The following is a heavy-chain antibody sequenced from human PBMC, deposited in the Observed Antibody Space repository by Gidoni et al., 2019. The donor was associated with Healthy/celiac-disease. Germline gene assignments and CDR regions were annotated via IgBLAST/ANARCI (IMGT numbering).Heavy chain of an antibody. J-gene: IGHJ4*02. D-gene: IGHD1-26*01. CDR2: INPSGGST. V-gene: IGHV1-46*01. CDR3: ARDGRWPRSPRYYFDY. Sequence: MHWVRQAPGQGLEWMGIINPSGGSTSYAQKFQGRVTMTRDTSTSTVYMELSSLRSEDTAVYYCARDGRWPRSPRYYFDYWGQGTLVTVSS.